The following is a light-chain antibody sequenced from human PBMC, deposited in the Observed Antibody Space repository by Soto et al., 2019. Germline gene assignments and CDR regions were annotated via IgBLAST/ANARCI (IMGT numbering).Light chain of an antibody. J-gene: IGLJ1*01. Sequence: QSVLTQPASGYGSPGHSITISCTGTSSDVGGYNFVSWYQHHPGKAPKLLIYDVGNRPSGVSDRFSGSKSGNTASLTISGLRAEDEAEYHCASYTSTTTPVFGTGTKVTVL. V-gene: IGLV2-14*03. CDR3: ASYTSTTTPV. CDR1: SSDVGGYNF. CDR2: DVG.